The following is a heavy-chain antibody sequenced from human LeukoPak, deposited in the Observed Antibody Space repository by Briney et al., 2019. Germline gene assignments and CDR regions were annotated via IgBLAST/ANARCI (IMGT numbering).Heavy chain of an antibody. D-gene: IGHD3-10*01. CDR1: GSTFSSYA. CDR3: ARRESTTMVRGGVDY. V-gene: IGHV3-23*01. Sequence: TGGSLRLSCAASGSTFSSYAMSWVRQAPGKGLEWVSAISGSGGSTYYADSVKGRFTISRDNAKNSLYLQMNSLRAEDTAVYYCARRESTTMVRGGVDYWGQGTLVTVSS. J-gene: IGHJ4*02. CDR2: ISGSGGST.